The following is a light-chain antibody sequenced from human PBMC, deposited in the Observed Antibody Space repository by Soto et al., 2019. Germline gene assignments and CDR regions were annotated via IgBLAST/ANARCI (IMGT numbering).Light chain of an antibody. V-gene: IGKV3-11*01. CDR2: DAS. CDR3: QQRSNWPRT. Sequence: EIVLTQSPATLSLSPGERATLSCRASQSVSSYLAWYQQKPGQAPRPLIYDASNRAPGTPARLGGSGSGTDFTLTISSLEPEDFAVYYCQQRSNWPRTFGQGTKVDIK. J-gene: IGKJ1*01. CDR1: QSVSSY.